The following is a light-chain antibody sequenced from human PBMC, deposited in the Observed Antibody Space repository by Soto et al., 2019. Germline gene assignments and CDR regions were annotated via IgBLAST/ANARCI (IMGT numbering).Light chain of an antibody. Sequence: DIQMTQSPSTLSASVEDRVTITCRASQSISWYLAWYQQKPGKAPKLLIYDASRLKSGVPSRFSGSGSGTALTLTIISLQPDDFATYYCQQYDSYSSWTFGQGTKVEVK. CDR2: DAS. CDR1: QSISWY. CDR3: QQYDSYSSWT. V-gene: IGKV1-5*01. J-gene: IGKJ1*01.